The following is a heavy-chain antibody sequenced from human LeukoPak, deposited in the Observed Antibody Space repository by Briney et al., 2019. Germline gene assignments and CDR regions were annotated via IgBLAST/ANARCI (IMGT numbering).Heavy chain of an antibody. V-gene: IGHV3-74*01. CDR1: GFTFSDTW. J-gene: IGHJ4*02. CDR2: INNDGSIT. CDR3: AKDGRDSSGWYSFTPQPPDH. Sequence: QPGGSLRLSCAASGFTFSDTWMHWVRQAPGKGLVWVSHINNDGSITNYADSVKGRFTISRDNAKNTLYLQMNSLRAEDTAVYYCAKDGRDSSGWYSFTPQPPDHWGQGTLVTVSS. D-gene: IGHD6-19*01.